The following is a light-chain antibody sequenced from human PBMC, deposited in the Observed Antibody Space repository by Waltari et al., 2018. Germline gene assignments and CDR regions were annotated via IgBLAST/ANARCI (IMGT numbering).Light chain of an antibody. Sequence: EIVLTQSPGTLPLSPGERATPSCRASQSVSRSLAWYQQKPGQAPRLLIYGASSRATGVPDRFSGSGSGTDFSLTISRLEPEDFAVYYCQHYVRLPLTFGQGTKVEIK. CDR2: GAS. CDR3: QHYVRLPLT. J-gene: IGKJ1*01. CDR1: QSVSRS. V-gene: IGKV3-20*01.